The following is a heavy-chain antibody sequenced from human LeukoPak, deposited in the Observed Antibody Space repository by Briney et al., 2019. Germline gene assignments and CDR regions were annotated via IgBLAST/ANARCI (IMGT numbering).Heavy chain of an antibody. J-gene: IGHJ4*02. CDR3: AREVGESPFDY. CDR1: GFTFSSYG. Sequence: GRSLRLSCAASGFTFSSYGMHWVRQAPGKGLEWVAVIWYDGSNKYYADSVKGRFTISRDNSKNTLYLQMNSLRAEDTAVYYCAREVGESPFDYWGQGTLVTVSS. D-gene: IGHD3-10*01. CDR2: IWYDGSNK. V-gene: IGHV3-33*01.